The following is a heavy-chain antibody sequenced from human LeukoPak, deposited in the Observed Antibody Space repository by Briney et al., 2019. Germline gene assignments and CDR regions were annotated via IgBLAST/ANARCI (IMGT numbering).Heavy chain of an antibody. V-gene: IGHV4-30-4*08. CDR3: ARHDCSSTSCYLVTGTTFNY. Sequence: PSQTLSLTCTVSGGSISSGDYYWSWIRQPPGKGLEWIGYIYYSGSTYYNPSLKSRVTISVDTSKNQFSLKLSSVTAADTAVYYCARHDCSSTSCYLVTGTTFNYWGQGTLVTVSS. D-gene: IGHD2-2*01. CDR1: GGSISSGDYY. J-gene: IGHJ4*02. CDR2: IYYSGST.